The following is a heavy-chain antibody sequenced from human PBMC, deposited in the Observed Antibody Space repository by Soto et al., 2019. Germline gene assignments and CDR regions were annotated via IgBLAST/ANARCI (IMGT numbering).Heavy chain of an antibody. V-gene: IGHV3-30*03. D-gene: IGHD6-6*01. CDR3: AAEYSSSSELGY. CDR2: ISYNGSRN. J-gene: IGHJ4*02. Sequence: GGSLRLSCTYSEFPCINYGMHRVREAPGKGLEWVAVISYNGSRNSYADAVKGRFTISRDNSKNTLYLQMKSLRGEDRVVCYCAAEYSSSSELGYWGQGTLVTVSS. CDR1: EFPCINYG.